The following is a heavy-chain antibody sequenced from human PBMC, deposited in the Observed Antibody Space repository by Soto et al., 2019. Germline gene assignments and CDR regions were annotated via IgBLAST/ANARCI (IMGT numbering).Heavy chain of an antibody. CDR2: IGSAGDT. CDR1: GFTFSSYA. D-gene: IGHD7-27*01. CDR3: ARGYLGSFDY. Sequence: EVQLVESGGGLVQPGGSLRLSCAASGFTFSSYAVHWVRQATGKGLEWVSVIGSAGDTYYPGSVKGRFTISRENAKNSLYLQMNSLRAEDTAVYYCARGYLGSFDYWGQGTLVTVSS. V-gene: IGHV3-13*01. J-gene: IGHJ4*02.